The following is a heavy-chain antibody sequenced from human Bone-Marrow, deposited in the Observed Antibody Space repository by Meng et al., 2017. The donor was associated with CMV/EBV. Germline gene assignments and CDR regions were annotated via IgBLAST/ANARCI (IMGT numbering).Heavy chain of an antibody. CDR1: GFRFDDIG. J-gene: IGHJ4*02. CDR2: IRGGGGNS. CDR3: AREVGRWDSL. Sequence: CAGAGFRFDDIGMSWVRQAPGKGLEWVSGIRGGGGNSFHAGSVRGRFTISRDNSKNMLYLQMNSLRVEDTAIYYCAREVGRWDSLWGQGTLVTVSS. V-gene: IGHV3-23*01. D-gene: IGHD1-26*01.